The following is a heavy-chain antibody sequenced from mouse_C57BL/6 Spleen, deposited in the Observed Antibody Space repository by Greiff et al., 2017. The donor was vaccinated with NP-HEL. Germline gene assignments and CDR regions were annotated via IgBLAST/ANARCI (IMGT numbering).Heavy chain of an antibody. J-gene: IGHJ2*01. Sequence: EVKLMESGEGLVKPGGSLKLSCAASGFTFSSYAMSWVRQTPEKRLEWVAYISSGGDYIYYADTVKGRFTISRDKARNTLYLQMSSLKSEDTAMYYCTREGNAFDYWGQGTTLTVSS. CDR2: ISSGGDYI. CDR1: GFTFSSYA. V-gene: IGHV5-9-1*02. CDR3: TREGNAFDY.